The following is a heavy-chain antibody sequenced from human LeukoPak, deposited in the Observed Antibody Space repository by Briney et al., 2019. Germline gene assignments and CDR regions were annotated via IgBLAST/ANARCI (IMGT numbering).Heavy chain of an antibody. D-gene: IGHD3-10*01. CDR3: AKGEREVIWFGTSYYYYMDV. CDR1: GFTFSSYA. CDR2: ISYDGSNK. Sequence: GGSLRLSCAASGFTFSSYAMHWVRQAPGKGLEWVAVISYDGSNKYYADSVKGRFTISRDNSKNTLYLQMNSLRAEDTAVYYCAKGEREVIWFGTSYYYYMDVWGKGTTVTISS. J-gene: IGHJ6*03. V-gene: IGHV3-30*04.